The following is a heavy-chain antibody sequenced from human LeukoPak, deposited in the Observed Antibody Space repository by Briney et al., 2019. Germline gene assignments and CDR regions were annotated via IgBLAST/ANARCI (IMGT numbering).Heavy chain of an antibody. Sequence: GGSLRLSCAASGFTFSSYSMNWVRQAPGKGLEWVSYITSSSGIYYADSVKGRFTISRDNAKKSLYLQMNGLRAEDTAVYYCARGPPEGSGYYYYYYGMDVWGQGTTVTVSS. CDR3: ARGPPEGSGYYYYYYGMDV. CDR1: GFTFSSYS. CDR2: ITSSSGI. J-gene: IGHJ6*02. V-gene: IGHV3-48*01. D-gene: IGHD1-14*01.